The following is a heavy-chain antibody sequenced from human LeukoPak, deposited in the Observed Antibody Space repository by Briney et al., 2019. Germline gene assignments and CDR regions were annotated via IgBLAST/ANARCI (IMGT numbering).Heavy chain of an antibody. CDR2: IYYSGST. V-gene: IGHV4-59*01. J-gene: IGHJ4*02. CDR1: SGSINHYY. D-gene: IGHD3-9*01. CDR3: ARSLTGNFDY. Sequence: SETLSLTCTVSSGSINHYYRSWIRQPPGKGLEWIGYIYYSGSTDYNPSLKSRVTISVDTSKNQFSLKLSSVTAADTAVYYCARSLTGNFDYWGQGTLVTVSS.